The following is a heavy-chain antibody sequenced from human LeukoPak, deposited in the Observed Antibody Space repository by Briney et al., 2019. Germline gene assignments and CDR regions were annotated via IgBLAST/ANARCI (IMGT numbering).Heavy chain of an antibody. J-gene: IGHJ1*01. Sequence: VASVKVSCTASGYTFTSYGISWVRQAPGHGLEWMGWISAYNGNTNYAKTLPGRVTMTTDTSTSTTYMELRSLRSEDTAVSSCARGTYGDYGGPRRLIAEYFQHWGQGTLVTVSS. D-gene: IGHD4-17*01. V-gene: IGHV1-18*01. CDR1: GYTFTSYG. CDR2: ISAYNGNT. CDR3: ARGTYGDYGGPRRLIAEYFQH.